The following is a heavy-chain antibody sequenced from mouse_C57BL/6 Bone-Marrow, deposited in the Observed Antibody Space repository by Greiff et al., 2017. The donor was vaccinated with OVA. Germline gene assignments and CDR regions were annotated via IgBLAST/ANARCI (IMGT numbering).Heavy chain of an antibody. CDR3: ARSHYYGSSHFAY. D-gene: IGHD1-1*01. J-gene: IGHJ3*01. Sequence: VQLQESGAELARPGASVKLSCKASGYTFTSYGISWVKQRTGQGLEWIGEIYPRSGNTYYNEKFKGKATLTADKSSSQAYMELRSLTSEDSAVYFCARSHYYGSSHFAYWGQGTLVTVSA. V-gene: IGHV1-81*01. CDR1: GYTFTSYG. CDR2: IYPRSGNT.